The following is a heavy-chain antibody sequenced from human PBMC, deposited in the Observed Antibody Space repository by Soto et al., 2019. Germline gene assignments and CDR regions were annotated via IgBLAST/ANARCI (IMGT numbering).Heavy chain of an antibody. CDR2: IYYSGST. J-gene: IGHJ5*02. D-gene: IGHD3-3*01. CDR3: ARWWSGSRQGFDP. Sequence: QVQLQESGPGLVKPPQTLSLTCTVSGGSISSGDYYWSWIRQHPGKGLEWIGYIYYSGSTYYNPPLKSRVTISVDTSKNQFSLKLSSVTAADTAVYYCARWWSGSRQGFDPWGQGTLVTVSS. V-gene: IGHV4-31*03. CDR1: GGSISSGDYY.